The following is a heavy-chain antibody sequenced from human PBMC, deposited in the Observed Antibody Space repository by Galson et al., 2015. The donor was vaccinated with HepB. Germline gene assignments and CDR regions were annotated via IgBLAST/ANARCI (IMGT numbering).Heavy chain of an antibody. CDR1: HGSINNYY. D-gene: IGHD5-12*01. CDR3: AGHPGRGSVGCAFAL. CDR2: IYYNGDT. J-gene: IGHJ4*02. Sequence: LSLTCSVSHGSINNYYWSWIRQSPGNRLAWIGYIYYNGDTNYNPSLGYRVGMSVDTSINQVSLWLTSVTAADTAVYYCAGHPGRGSVGCAFALWGQGTLVTVSA. V-gene: IGHV4-59*08.